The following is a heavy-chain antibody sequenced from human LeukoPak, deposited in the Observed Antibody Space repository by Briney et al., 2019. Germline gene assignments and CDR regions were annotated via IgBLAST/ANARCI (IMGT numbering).Heavy chain of an antibody. CDR2: ISSSSSYI. CDR3: AKDVRSTERGGGAFDL. D-gene: IGHD3-10*02. Sequence: GGSLRLSCAASGFTFSSYSMNWVRQAPGKGLEWVSSISSSSSYIYYADSVKGRFTISRDNAKNSLYLQMNSLRAEDTAVYYCAKDVRSTERGGGAFDLWGQGTMVTVSS. V-gene: IGHV3-21*01. CDR1: GFTFSSYS. J-gene: IGHJ3*01.